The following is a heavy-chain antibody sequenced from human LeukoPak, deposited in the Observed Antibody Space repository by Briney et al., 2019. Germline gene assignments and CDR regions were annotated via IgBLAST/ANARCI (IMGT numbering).Heavy chain of an antibody. Sequence: SETLSLTCTVSGGSISSQYWSWIRQPPGKGLEWIGSIYHSGSTYYNPSLKSRVTISVDTSKNQFSLKLSSVTAADTAVYYCARVGLIRGSCSGDRCYSADYWGQGTLVTVSS. J-gene: IGHJ4*02. V-gene: IGHV4-38-2*02. CDR2: IYHSGST. CDR1: GGSISSQY. D-gene: IGHD2-15*01. CDR3: ARVGLIRGSCSGDRCYSADY.